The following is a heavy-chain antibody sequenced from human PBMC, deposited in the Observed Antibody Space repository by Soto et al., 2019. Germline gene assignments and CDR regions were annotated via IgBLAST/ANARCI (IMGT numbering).Heavy chain of an antibody. CDR2: IKQDGSEK. Sequence: PGGSLRLSCSASGFTFSTYWMSWVRQAPGKGLEWVANIKQDGSEKYYVDSVRGRFTISRDTAKNSLYLQMNSLRAEDTAVYYCAKDWRDAFDIWGQGTMVTVSS. V-gene: IGHV3-7*01. J-gene: IGHJ3*02. CDR1: GFTFSTYW. CDR3: AKDWRDAFDI.